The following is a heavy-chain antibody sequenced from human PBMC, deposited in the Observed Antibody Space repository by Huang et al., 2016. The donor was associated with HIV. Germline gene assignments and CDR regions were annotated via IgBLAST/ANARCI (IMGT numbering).Heavy chain of an antibody. CDR2: ISTNNGET. V-gene: IGHV1-18*04. CDR1: DYTFTSYG. J-gene: IGHJ4*02. D-gene: IGHD3-22*01. CDR3: GGSSGYWSFDY. Sequence: HVQLVQSGGEVKKPGASVKVSCKASDYTFTSYGISWVRQAPGQGLEWMGWISTNNGETNYAQKFQGRVTMTTDTSTSTAYMELRSLRSDDTAVYYCGGSSGYWSFDYWGQGTLVTVSS.